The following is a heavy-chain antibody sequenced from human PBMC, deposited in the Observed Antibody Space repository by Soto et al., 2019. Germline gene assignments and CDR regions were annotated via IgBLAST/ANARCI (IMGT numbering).Heavy chain of an antibody. D-gene: IGHD2-2*01. CDR1: GDTFSSYA. V-gene: IGHV1-69*05. CDR2: IIHMNGTA. Sequence: GASVKVSCKASGDTFSSYAINWVRQGPGQGLEWMGGIIHMNGTANYAQKFQGRVTMTTDTSTSTAYMELRSLRSDDTAVYYCARFSSTSWGDMDVWGKGTTVTVSS. CDR3: ARFSSTSWGDMDV. J-gene: IGHJ6*03.